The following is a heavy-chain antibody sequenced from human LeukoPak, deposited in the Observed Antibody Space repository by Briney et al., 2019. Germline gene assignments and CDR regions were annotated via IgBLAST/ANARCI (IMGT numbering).Heavy chain of an antibody. D-gene: IGHD5-18*01. CDR2: IRYDGSNK. Sequence: GGSLRLSCAASGFTFSSYGMHWVRQAPGKGLEWVAFIRYDGSNKYYADSVKGRFTISRDNSKNTLYLQMNSLRAEDTAVYYCAKDLGYSYALDYWGQGTLVTVSS. CDR1: GFTFSSYG. J-gene: IGHJ4*02. CDR3: AKDLGYSYALDY. V-gene: IGHV3-30*02.